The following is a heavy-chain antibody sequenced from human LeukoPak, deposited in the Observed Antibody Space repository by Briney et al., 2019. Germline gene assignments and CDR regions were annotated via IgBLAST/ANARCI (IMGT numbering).Heavy chain of an antibody. Sequence: ASVKVSCKASGYTFTGYYMHWVRQAPGQGLEWMGWINPNSGGTNYAQKFQGRVTMTRDTSISTAYMELSRLRSDDTAVYYCARGLYYYDSSGYYHNWFDPWGQGTLVTVSS. D-gene: IGHD3-22*01. CDR3: ARGLYYYDSSGYYHNWFDP. CDR2: INPNSGGT. CDR1: GYTFTGYY. V-gene: IGHV1-2*02. J-gene: IGHJ5*02.